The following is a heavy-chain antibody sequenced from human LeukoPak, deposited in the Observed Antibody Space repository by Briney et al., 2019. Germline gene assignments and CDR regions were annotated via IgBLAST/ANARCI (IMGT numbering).Heavy chain of an antibody. J-gene: IGHJ5*02. CDR1: GDSISSGNYY. D-gene: IGHD1-26*01. CDR3: ARTHIEGAEFDP. CDR2: IYVSGST. V-gene: IGHV4-61*02. Sequence: SETLSLTCTVSGDSISSGNYYWSWIRQPAGKGLEWIGRIYVSGSTGYTPSLKSRVTISIDTSKNQFSLKMTSVTAADTAVYYCARTHIEGAEFDPWGQGTLVTVSS.